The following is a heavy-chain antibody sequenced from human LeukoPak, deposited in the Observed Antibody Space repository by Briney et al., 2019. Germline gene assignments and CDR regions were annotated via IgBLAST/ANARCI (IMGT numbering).Heavy chain of an antibody. Sequence: ASVKVSCKASGYTFTGYYMHWVRQAPGQGLERMGRINPNSGGTNYAQKFQGRVTMTTDTSTSTAYMELRSLRSDDTAVYYCARDSGYGYSYGYVIYWGQGTLVTVSS. D-gene: IGHD5-18*01. CDR3: ARDSGYGYSYGYVIY. CDR1: GYTFTGYY. J-gene: IGHJ4*02. CDR2: INPNSGGT. V-gene: IGHV1-2*06.